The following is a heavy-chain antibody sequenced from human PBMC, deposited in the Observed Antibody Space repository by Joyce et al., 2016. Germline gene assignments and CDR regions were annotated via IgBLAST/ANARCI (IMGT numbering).Heavy chain of an antibody. CDR1: GFTISSYT. J-gene: IGHJ5*02. CDR3: ARDRSAQGPSGYCTNMNCFTNWFDP. V-gene: IGHV3-21*01. Sequence: EVQLVASGGGLVKPGESLRLSCVASGFTISSYTMHWFRQAQGKGLEWVSTMSSPGTYRTYADSVKGRLTMSRDNAENSLYLQMNSLRAEDTAVYSCARDRSAQGPSGYCTNMNCFTNWFDPWGQGTLVTVSS. CDR2: MSSPGTYR. D-gene: IGHD2-8*01.